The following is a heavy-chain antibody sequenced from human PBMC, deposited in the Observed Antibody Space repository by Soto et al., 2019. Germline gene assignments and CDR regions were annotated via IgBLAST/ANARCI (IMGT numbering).Heavy chain of an antibody. Sequence: GGSLRLSCTASGFTFGDYAMSWFRQAPGKGLEWVGFIRSKAYGGTTEYAASVKGRFTISRDDSKSIAYLQMNSLKTEDTAVYYCTREVWFFEVVNPFDYWGQRTLVTVSS. J-gene: IGHJ4*02. V-gene: IGHV3-49*03. CDR1: GFTFGDYA. CDR2: IRSKAYGGTT. D-gene: IGHD3-3*01. CDR3: TREVWFFEVVNPFDY.